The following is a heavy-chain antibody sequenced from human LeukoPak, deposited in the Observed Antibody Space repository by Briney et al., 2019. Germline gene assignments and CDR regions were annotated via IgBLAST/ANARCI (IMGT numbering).Heavy chain of an antibody. CDR1: GFTFSSYS. J-gene: IGHJ6*04. V-gene: IGHV3-21*01. CDR3: ARVGDGSGSYYPYYYYYGMDV. Sequence: KSGGSLRLSCAASGFTFSSYSMNWVRQAPGKGREGVSSISSSSSYIYYTDSVKGRFTISRDNAENSLYLQMNSLRAEDTAVYYCARVGDGSGSYYPYYYYYGMDVWGKGTTVTVSP. D-gene: IGHD3-10*01. CDR2: ISSSSSYI.